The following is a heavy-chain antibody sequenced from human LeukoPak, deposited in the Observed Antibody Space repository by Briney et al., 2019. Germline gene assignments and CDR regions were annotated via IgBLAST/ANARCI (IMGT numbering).Heavy chain of an antibody. CDR1: GGSISSGGYY. CDR2: IYHSGST. CDR3: ARDRDFSSHPLYSSSSWFDP. V-gene: IGHV4-30-2*01. J-gene: IGHJ5*02. D-gene: IGHD6-6*01. Sequence: PSETLSLTCTVSGGSISSGGYYWSWIRQPPGKGLEWIEYIYHSGSTYYNPSLKSRVTISVDRSKNQFSLKLSSVTAADTAVYYCARDRDFSSHPLYSSSSWFDPWGQGTLVTVSS.